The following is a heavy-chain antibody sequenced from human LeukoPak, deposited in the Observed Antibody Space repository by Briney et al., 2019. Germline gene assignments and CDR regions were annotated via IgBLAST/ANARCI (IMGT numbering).Heavy chain of an antibody. CDR2: VNPEDGET. V-gene: IGHV1-24*01. Sequence: ASVKVSCKVSGYTLAELSIHWVRQAPGKGLEWMGGVNPEDGETIYAQKFQGRVTMTEDTPIDTTYMEVSSLRSEDTAVYFCAIAQNWKAGWFDPWGQGTLVTVSS. J-gene: IGHJ5*02. D-gene: IGHD1-1*01. CDR3: AIAQNWKAGWFDP. CDR1: GYTLAELS.